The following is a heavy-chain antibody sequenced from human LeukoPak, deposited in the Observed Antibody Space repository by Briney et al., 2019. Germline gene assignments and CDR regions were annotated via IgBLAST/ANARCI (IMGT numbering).Heavy chain of an antibody. Sequence: SETLSLTCAVYGGSFSGYYWSWIRQPPGKGLEWIGEINHSGSTNYNPSLKSRVTISVDTSKNQFSLKLSSVTAADTAVYYCARLGEGGYDYVWGSYRYTWFDPWGQGTLVTVSS. CDR1: GGSFSGYY. CDR3: ARLGEGGYDYVWGSYRYTWFDP. J-gene: IGHJ5*02. CDR2: INHSGST. V-gene: IGHV4-34*01. D-gene: IGHD3-16*02.